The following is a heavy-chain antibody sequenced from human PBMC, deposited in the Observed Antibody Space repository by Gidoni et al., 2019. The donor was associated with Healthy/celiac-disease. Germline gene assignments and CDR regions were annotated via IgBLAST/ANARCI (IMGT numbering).Heavy chain of an antibody. CDR1: GGSFSGYY. J-gene: IGHJ6*02. V-gene: IGHV4-34*01. Sequence: QVQLQQWGAGLLKPSETLSPTCAVSGGSFSGYYGSWLRQPPGKGLEWIGEINHSGSTNYNPSLKSRVTISVDTSKNQFSLKLSSVTAADTAVYYCAGRQSGYYGMDVWGQGTTVTVSS. D-gene: IGHD1-26*01. CDR3: AGRQSGYYGMDV. CDR2: INHSGST.